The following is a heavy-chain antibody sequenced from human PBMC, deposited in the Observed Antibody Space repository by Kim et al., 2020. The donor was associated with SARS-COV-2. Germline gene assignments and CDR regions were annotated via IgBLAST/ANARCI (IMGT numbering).Heavy chain of an antibody. V-gene: IGHV3-30*18. CDR1: GFTFSSYG. J-gene: IGHJ6*03. Sequence: GGSLRLSCAASGFTFSSYGMHWVRQAPGKGLEWVAVISYDGSNKYYADSVKGRYTISRDNSKNTLYLQMNSLRAEDTAVYYCAKTGSGYSYGRPNYYYYYYMDVWGKGTTVTVSS. CDR2: ISYDGSNK. CDR3: AKTGSGYSYGRPNYYYYYYMDV. D-gene: IGHD5-18*01.